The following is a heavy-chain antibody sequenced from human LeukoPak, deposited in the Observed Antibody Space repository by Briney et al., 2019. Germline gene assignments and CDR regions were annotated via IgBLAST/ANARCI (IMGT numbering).Heavy chain of an antibody. J-gene: IGHJ4*02. CDR1: GFTFSNYN. Sequence: GGSLRLCCAASGFTFSNYNMNWVRQAPGNGLEWVSSICSTSRCIFYADSVKGRFTISRDNAKSSLYLQMNDLRAEDTAVYYCVRHGDTDSCLANWGQGTLVTVSS. CDR2: ICSTSRCI. D-gene: IGHD2-2*01. CDR3: VRHGDTDSCLAN. V-gene: IGHV3-21*01.